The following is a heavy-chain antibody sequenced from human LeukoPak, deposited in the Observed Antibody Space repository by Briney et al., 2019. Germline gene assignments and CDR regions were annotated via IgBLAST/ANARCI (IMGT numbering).Heavy chain of an antibody. CDR1: GFTFSSYG. J-gene: IGHJ4*02. V-gene: IGHV3-30*03. CDR3: ARDQNDLLLGLDY. CDR2: ISYDGSNK. Sequence: SGGSLRLSCAASGFTFSSYGMHWVRQAPGKGLEWVAVISYDGSNKYYADSVKGRFTISRDNSKNTLYLQMNSLRSDDTAVYFCARDQNDLLLGLDYWGQGTLVSVSS. D-gene: IGHD3-10*01.